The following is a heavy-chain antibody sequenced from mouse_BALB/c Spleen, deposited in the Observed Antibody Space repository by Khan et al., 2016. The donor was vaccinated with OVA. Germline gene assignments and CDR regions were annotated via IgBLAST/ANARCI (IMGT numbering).Heavy chain of an antibody. CDR2: INTYTGEP. CDR3: ARVGYNGTMDY. D-gene: IGHD2-14*01. Sequence: QIQLVQSGPELKKPGETVQISCKASGFTFTNYGMNWVRQAPGKGLKWMGWINTYTGEPTFTDDFKGRFAFSLETSASPAYLQFNRLKNEDTATXCGARVGYNGTMDYWGQGTSVTVSS. CDR1: GFTFTNYG. V-gene: IGHV9-3-1*01. J-gene: IGHJ4*01.